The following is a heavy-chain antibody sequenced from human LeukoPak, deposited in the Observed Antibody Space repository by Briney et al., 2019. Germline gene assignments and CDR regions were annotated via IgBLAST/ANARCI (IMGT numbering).Heavy chain of an antibody. CDR3: ANLYGEENKE. D-gene: IGHD4-17*01. Sequence: PGGSLRLSCTASGFAIKSQAMSWVRQAPGKGLEWVSAISSVGDGHYAESVKGRFSISRDDSRNTVFLRLNRLRAEDTAVYFCANLYGEENKEWGQGTLVTVSS. CDR1: GFAIKSQA. CDR2: ISSVGDG. J-gene: IGHJ4*02. V-gene: IGHV3-23*01.